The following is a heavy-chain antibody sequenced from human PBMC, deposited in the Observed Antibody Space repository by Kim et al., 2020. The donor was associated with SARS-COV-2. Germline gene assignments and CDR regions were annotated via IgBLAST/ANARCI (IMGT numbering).Heavy chain of an antibody. J-gene: IGHJ4*02. CDR2: ISGGSGS. Sequence: GGSLRLSCVASGFNSAIYAMTWVRQVPGKGLEWVSTISGGSGSYYADSVKGRFTISRDSSQNTLYLQMNSLRAEDTAVYYCARGGTCVGRYLDFWGQGT. CDR1: GFNSAIYA. V-gene: IGHV3-23*01. D-gene: IGHD3-16*01. CDR3: ARGGTCVGRYLDF.